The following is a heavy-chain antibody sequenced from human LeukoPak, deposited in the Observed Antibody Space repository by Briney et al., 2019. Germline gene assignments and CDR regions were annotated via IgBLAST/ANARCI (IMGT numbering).Heavy chain of an antibody. CDR1: GFTFSNYA. J-gene: IGHJ4*02. V-gene: IGHV3-23*01. CDR3: AKAYGGSCYSPIDY. Sequence: HAGGSLRLSCAASGFTFSNYAMSWVRQAPVKALEWVSAICGTSDSTYYADSVKGRFTISRDNSKNTLSLQMNSLRAEDTAIYYCAKAYGGSCYSPIDYWGQGTLVTVSS. CDR2: ICGTSDST. D-gene: IGHD2-15*01.